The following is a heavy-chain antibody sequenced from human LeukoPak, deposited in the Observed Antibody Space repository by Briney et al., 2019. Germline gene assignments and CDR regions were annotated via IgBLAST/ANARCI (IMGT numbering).Heavy chain of an antibody. CDR3: ARHHRSLYKPFDP. V-gene: IGHV4-34*01. CDR1: GGSFSGYY. J-gene: IGHJ5*02. CDR2: INHSGST. D-gene: IGHD3-16*02. Sequence: SETLSLTCAVYGGSFSGYYWSWIRQPPGKGLEWIGEINHSGSTNYNPSLKSRVTISVDTSKNQFSLKLSSVTAADTAVYYCARHHRSLYKPFDPWGQGTLVTVSS.